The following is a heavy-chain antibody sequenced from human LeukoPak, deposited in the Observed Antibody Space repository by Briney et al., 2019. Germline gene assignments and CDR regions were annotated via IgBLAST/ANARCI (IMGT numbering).Heavy chain of an antibody. CDR3: AKKPLWSGPFDY. CDR2: ITGSGGGS. CDR1: GFIFSNYA. J-gene: IGHJ4*02. Sequence: GGSLRLSCIASGFIFSNYAMSWVRQAPGKGLGWVSIITGSGGGSYYADSVKGRFTLSRDNSKNTLYLQMNSLRVEDTAVYFCAKKPLWSGPFDYWGQGTLVTV. D-gene: IGHD3-3*01. V-gene: IGHV3-23*01.